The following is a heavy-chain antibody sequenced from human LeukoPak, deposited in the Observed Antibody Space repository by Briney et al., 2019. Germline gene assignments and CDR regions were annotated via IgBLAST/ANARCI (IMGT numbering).Heavy chain of an antibody. CDR2: INHSGST. CDR3: ARYRIAAADAFDI. V-gene: IGHV4-34*01. D-gene: IGHD6-13*01. CDR1: GGSFSGYY. J-gene: IGHJ3*02. Sequence: SETLSRTCAVYGGSFSGYYCSWIRQPPGKGLEWIGEINHSGSTNYNPSLKSRVTISVDTSKNQFSLKLSSVTAAGTAVYYCARYRIAAADAFDIWGQGTMVTVSS.